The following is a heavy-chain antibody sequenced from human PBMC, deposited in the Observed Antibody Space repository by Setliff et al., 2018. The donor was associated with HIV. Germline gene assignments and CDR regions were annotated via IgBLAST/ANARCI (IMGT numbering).Heavy chain of an antibody. D-gene: IGHD3-22*01. Sequence: PGESLTISCKGSGYTFPIYWIGWVRQMPGKGLEWMGIVSPSDSDTRYSPSFQGQVTISVDKSISTAYLQWTSLKASDTAMYYCARWGGLGSMIAVVPYLDAFDIWGQGTTVTVSS. V-gene: IGHV5-51*01. CDR2: VSPSDSDT. J-gene: IGHJ3*02. CDR1: GYTFPIYW. CDR3: ARWGGLGSMIAVVPYLDAFDI.